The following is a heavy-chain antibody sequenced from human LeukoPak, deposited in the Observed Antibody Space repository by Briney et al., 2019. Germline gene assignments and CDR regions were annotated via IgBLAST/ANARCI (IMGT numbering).Heavy chain of an antibody. V-gene: IGHV3-23*01. Sequence: GGSLRLSCAASGFTFGSYAMSWVRQAPGKGLEWVSAVSNSGGSTYYADSVKGRFTISRDNSKNTLYLQMNSLRAEDTAVYYCAKVTRVAVAGYFDYWGQGTLVTVSS. CDR1: GFTFGSYA. CDR2: VSNSGGST. J-gene: IGHJ4*02. D-gene: IGHD6-19*01. CDR3: AKVTRVAVAGYFDY.